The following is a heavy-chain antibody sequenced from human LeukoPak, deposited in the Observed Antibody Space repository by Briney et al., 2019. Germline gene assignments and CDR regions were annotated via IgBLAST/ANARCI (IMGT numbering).Heavy chain of an antibody. D-gene: IGHD6-19*01. V-gene: IGHV3-74*01. CDR3: ARALAVAGNYDY. Sequence: GGSLRRSCEASGFTFSSYWMHWVRQAPGKGLVWVSRISSDGSTITYADSVKGRFTISRDNAKNTLYLQMNSLGAEDTAVYYCARALAVAGNYDYWGQGALVTVSS. CDR1: GFTFSSYW. CDR2: ISSDGSTI. J-gene: IGHJ4*02.